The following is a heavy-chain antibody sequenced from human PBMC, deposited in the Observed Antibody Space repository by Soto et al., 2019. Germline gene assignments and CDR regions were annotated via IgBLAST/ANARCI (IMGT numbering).Heavy chain of an antibody. J-gene: IGHJ6*02. CDR1: GFTLSGYA. V-gene: IGHV3-43*02. D-gene: IGHD3-10*01. CDR2: ISSNVVGT. Sequence: GGSLRLSCAASGFTLSGYAMDWVRQAPGKGLEYVSGISSNVVGTYYANSVKGRFTISRDNSKNSLYLQMNSLRTEDTALYYCAKDIGAPRGYYYYYGMDVWGQGTTVTVSS. CDR3: AKDIGAPRGYYYYYGMDV.